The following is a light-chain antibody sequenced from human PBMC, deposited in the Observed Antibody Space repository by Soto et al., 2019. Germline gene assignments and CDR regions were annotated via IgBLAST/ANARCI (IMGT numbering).Light chain of an antibody. CDR3: QQYET. CDR2: DAS. V-gene: IGKV1-5*01. J-gene: IGKJ1*01. CDR1: QSISSW. Sequence: DIQLTQSPSTLSASVGDRVTISCRASQSISSWLAWYQQKPGKAPKLLIYDASSLDSGVPPRFSGSGSGTEFTLTISSLQPDDFATYYCQQYETXGQGTKV.